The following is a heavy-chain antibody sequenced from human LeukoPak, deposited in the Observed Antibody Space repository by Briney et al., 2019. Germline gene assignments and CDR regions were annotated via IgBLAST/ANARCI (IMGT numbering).Heavy chain of an antibody. J-gene: IGHJ4*02. CDR3: ATTGVDSSGYSKPFHY. V-gene: IGHV3-33*08. CDR1: GFTFSSYG. Sequence: GGSLRLSCAASGFTFSSYGMHWVRQAPGKGLEWVAVIWYDENNRNYADFVRGRFTISRDNSKNSLYLQMNSLRAEDTAVYYCATTGVDSSGYSKPFHYWGQGTLVTVSS. D-gene: IGHD3-22*01. CDR2: IWYDENNR.